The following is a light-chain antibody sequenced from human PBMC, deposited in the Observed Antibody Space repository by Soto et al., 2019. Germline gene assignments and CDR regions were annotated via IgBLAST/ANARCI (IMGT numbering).Light chain of an antibody. Sequence: DVQKTQSPSSLSASVGDRVTITCRASQGISNYFGWYQQKPGKAPKRLIYEVSSLQSGVPSRFSGSGSGTEFTLTINGLQPEDFATYYCLQHSAYPRTFGQGTKVEMK. J-gene: IGKJ1*01. CDR3: LQHSAYPRT. CDR2: EVS. CDR1: QGISNY. V-gene: IGKV1-17*01.